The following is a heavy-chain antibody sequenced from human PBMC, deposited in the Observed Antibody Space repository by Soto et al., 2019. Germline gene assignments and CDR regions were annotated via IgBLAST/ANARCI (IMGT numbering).Heavy chain of an antibody. V-gene: IGHV1-3*05. J-gene: IGHJ4*02. CDR1: GYTFTSYA. D-gene: IGHD2-15*01. CDR3: AVLGYCSCGSCRSIFDY. Sequence: QVQLVQSGAEEKKPGASVKVSCKASGYTFTSYAMHWVRQAPGQRPEWMGWINAGNGNTKYSQKFQGRVTITRDTSASTAYMELSSLRSEDTAVYYCAVLGYCSCGSCRSIFDYWGQGTLVTVSS. CDR2: INAGNGNT.